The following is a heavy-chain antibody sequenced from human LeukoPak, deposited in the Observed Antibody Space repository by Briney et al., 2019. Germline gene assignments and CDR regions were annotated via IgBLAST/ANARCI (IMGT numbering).Heavy chain of an antibody. CDR2: GFYSGNS. Sequence: KSSETLSLTCTVSGGSISSGDYYWSWIRQPPGMGLEWIGYGFYSGNSQYNASLRSRVAISVDTSKNQFSLRLTSVSAADTAVYYCARGLRGGSGPAHFDSWGQGALVTVSS. CDR3: ARGLRGGSGPAHFDS. J-gene: IGHJ4*02. CDR1: GGSISSGDYY. D-gene: IGHD5-24*01. V-gene: IGHV4-61*08.